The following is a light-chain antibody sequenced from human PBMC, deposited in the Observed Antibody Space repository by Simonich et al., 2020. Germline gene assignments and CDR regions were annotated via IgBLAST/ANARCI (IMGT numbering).Light chain of an antibody. J-gene: IGLJ3*02. CDR3: YSTDSSGNHRV. CDR1: NIGRKS. CDR2: DDS. V-gene: IGLV3-21*01. Sequence: SYVLTQPPSVSVAPGKTARITCGGNNIGRKSVHWYPQKPGQAPVLVVYDDSDRPSGIPERFSGSSSGTKATLTISGAQVEDEADYYCYSTDSSGNHRVFGGGTKLTVL.